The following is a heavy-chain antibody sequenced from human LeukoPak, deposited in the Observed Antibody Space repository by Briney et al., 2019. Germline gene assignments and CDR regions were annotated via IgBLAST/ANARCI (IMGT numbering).Heavy chain of an antibody. CDR2: IIPIFGTA. CDR3: AREDEYYYDSSGVFDY. CDR1: GGTFSSYA. J-gene: IGHJ4*02. V-gene: IGHV1-69*06. Sequence: SVKVSCKASGGTFSSYAISWVRQAPGQGLEWMGGIIPIFGTANYAQKFQGRVTITADKSTSTAYMELSSLRSGDTAVYYCAREDEYYYDSSGVFDYWGQGTLVTVSS. D-gene: IGHD3-22*01.